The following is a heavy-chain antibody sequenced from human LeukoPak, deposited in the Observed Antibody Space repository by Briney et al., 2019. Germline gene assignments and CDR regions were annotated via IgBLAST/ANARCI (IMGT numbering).Heavy chain of an antibody. V-gene: IGHV4-59*01. CDR3: ARDRFWSGYYGYLDY. CDR2: IYYSGST. D-gene: IGHD3-3*01. Sequence: PSETLSLTCTVSGGSISSYYWSWIRQPPGKGLEWIGYIYYSGSTNYNPSLKSRVTISVDTSKNQFSLKLSSVTAADTAVYYCARDRFWSGYYGYLDYWGQGTLVTVSS. J-gene: IGHJ4*02. CDR1: GGSISSYY.